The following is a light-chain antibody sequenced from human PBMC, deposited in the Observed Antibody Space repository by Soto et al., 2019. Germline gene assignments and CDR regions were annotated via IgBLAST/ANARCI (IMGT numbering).Light chain of an antibody. CDR3: AAWDDSLNGFV. J-gene: IGLJ1*01. V-gene: IGLV1-44*01. Sequence: QSVLTQPPSASGTPGQRVSISCSGSSSNIGSNSVQWHQQLPGTAPNLLIYADNQRPSGVPDRFSGSKSGTSASLAITGLQYGDDADYYCAAWDDSLNGFVFGTGTKLTVL. CDR2: ADN. CDR1: SSNIGSNS.